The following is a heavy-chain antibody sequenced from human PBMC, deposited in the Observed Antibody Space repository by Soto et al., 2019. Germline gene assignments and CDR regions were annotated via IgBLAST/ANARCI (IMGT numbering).Heavy chain of an antibody. D-gene: IGHD2-15*01. CDR3: AKGGEGYCSGTSCLYHMDA. V-gene: IGHV3-23*01. Sequence: PGGSLRLSCAASGFTFSSYAMSWVRRAPGKGLEWVSTISDSGSTYYADSVKGRFTISRDISKNTLYVQMSSLRAEDTAVYYCAKGGEGYCSGTSCLYHMDAWGKGTSVTVSS. CDR1: GFTFSSYA. CDR2: ISDSGST. J-gene: IGHJ6*03.